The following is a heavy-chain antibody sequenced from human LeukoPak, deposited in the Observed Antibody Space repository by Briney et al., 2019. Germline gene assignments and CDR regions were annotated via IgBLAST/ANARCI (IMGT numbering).Heavy chain of an antibody. D-gene: IGHD2-15*01. Sequence: SETLSLTCTVSGGSIISNSYYWGWIRQPPGKGLEWIGSIYYSGSTYYNPSLKSRVTISVDTSKNQFSLKLSSVTAADTAVYYCARHECGGSCPYWYFDLWGRGTLVTVSS. CDR2: IYYSGST. J-gene: IGHJ2*01. V-gene: IGHV4-39*01. CDR3: ARHECGGSCPYWYFDL. CDR1: GGSIISNSYY.